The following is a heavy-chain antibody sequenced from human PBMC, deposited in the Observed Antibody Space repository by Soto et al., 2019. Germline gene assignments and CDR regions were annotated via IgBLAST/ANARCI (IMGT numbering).Heavy chain of an antibody. J-gene: IGHJ5*02. CDR1: GGTFSSYT. V-gene: IGHV1-69*02. CDR2: IIPILGIA. CDR3: ARGIVVVPAARNNWFDP. Sequence: QVQLVQSGAAVKKPGSSVKVSCKASGGTFSSYTISWVRQAPGQGLEWMGRIIPILGIANYAQKFQGRVTITADKSTSTAYMELSSLRSEDTAVYYCARGIVVVPAARNNWFDPWGQGTLVTVSS. D-gene: IGHD2-2*01.